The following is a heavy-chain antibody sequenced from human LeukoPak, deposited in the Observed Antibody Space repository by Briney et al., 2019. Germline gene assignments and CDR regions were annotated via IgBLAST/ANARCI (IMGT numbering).Heavy chain of an antibody. Sequence: ASVKVSSKASVYTFTSYGISWVRKAPGQGLEWMGWISAYNGNTNHAQKLQGRVTMTTDTSTSTAYMELRSLRSDDTAVYYCARDYSGSYYGYWGQGTLVTVSS. V-gene: IGHV1-18*01. CDR2: ISAYNGNT. J-gene: IGHJ4*02. D-gene: IGHD1-26*01. CDR3: ARDYSGSYYGY. CDR1: VYTFTSYG.